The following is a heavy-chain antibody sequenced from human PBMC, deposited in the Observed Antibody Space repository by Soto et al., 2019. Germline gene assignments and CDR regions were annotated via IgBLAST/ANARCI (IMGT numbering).Heavy chain of an antibody. CDR1: GFTFSSYA. Sequence: GSLRLSCAASGFTFSSYAMSWVRQAPGKGLEWVSAISGSGGSTYYADSVKGRFTISRDNSKNTLYLQMSSLRAEDTAVYYCVGGSGYYPYYYYYGMDVWGQGTTVTVSS. D-gene: IGHD3-3*01. CDR3: VGGSGYYPYYYYYGMDV. CDR2: ISGSGGST. J-gene: IGHJ6*02. V-gene: IGHV3-23*01.